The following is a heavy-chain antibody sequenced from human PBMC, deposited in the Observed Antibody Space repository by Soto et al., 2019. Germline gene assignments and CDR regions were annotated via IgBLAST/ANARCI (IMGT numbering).Heavy chain of an antibody. D-gene: IGHD2-15*01. Sequence: GGSLRLSCTASGFTFSSYIMNWVRQAPGKGLEWISTITADGVGTFYADSVKGRFTISRDNSKNTLYLQMDNLRAEDTALYYCARDGGGSWWPGFDCFGQGTHFTLCS. V-gene: IGHV3-23*01. CDR1: GFTFSSYI. CDR2: ITADGVGT. J-gene: IGHJ4*02. CDR3: ARDGGGSWWPGFDC.